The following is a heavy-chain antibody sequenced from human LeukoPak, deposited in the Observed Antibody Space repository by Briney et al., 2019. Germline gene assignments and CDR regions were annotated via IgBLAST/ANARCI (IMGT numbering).Heavy chain of an antibody. CDR1: GYSISSGYY. CDR2: IYHSGST. Sequence: SETLSLTCTVSGYSISSGYYWGWIRQPPGKGLEWIGNIYHSGSTYYNPSLKSRVTISVDTSKNQFSLKLSSVTAADTAVYYCARGITMILVVPDYWGQGTLVTVSS. V-gene: IGHV4-38-2*02. D-gene: IGHD3-22*01. CDR3: ARGITMILVVPDY. J-gene: IGHJ4*02.